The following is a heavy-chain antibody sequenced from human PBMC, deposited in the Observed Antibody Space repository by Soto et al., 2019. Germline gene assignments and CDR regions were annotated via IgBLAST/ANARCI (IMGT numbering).Heavy chain of an antibody. Sequence: SDTLSLTCAVYGVSFSGYYWSWIRQPPGKGLEWIGEINHSGSTNYNPSLKSRVTISVDTSKNQFSLKLSSVTAADTAVYYCARKTRWLQLRGFDYWGQGTLVTVSS. CDR3: ARKTRWLQLRGFDY. CDR2: INHSGST. CDR1: GVSFSGYY. J-gene: IGHJ4*02. D-gene: IGHD5-12*01. V-gene: IGHV4-34*01.